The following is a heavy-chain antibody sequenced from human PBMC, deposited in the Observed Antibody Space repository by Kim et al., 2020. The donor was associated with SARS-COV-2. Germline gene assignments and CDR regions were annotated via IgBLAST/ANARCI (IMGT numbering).Heavy chain of an antibody. CDR1: GFTFSSYS. D-gene: IGHD6-13*01. CDR3: ARAPAAALNWYFDL. CDR2: ISSSSSSI. V-gene: IGHV3-48*02. J-gene: IGHJ2*01. Sequence: GGYLRLSCAASGFTFSSYSMNWVRQAPGKGLEWVSSISSSSSSIYYADSVKGRFTISRDNAKNSLYLQMNSLRDEDTAVYYCARAPAAALNWYFDLWGRGTLVTVSS.